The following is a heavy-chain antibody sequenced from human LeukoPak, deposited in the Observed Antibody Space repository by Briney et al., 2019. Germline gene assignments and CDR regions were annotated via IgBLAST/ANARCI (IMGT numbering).Heavy chain of an antibody. CDR2: IYYSGST. V-gene: IGHV4-59*01. J-gene: IGHJ4*02. D-gene: IGHD3-9*01. CDR3: ARSAKFEDTLDY. Sequence: SETLSLTCTVSSGSISSYYWSWIRQPPGKGLEWIGYIYYSGSTNYNPSLKSRVTISADTSKNQFSLKLNSVTAADTAVYYCARSAKFEDTLDYWGQGTLVTVSS. CDR1: SGSISSYY.